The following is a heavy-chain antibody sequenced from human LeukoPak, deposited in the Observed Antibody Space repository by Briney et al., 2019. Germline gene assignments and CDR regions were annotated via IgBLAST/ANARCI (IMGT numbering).Heavy chain of an antibody. CDR2: IYHSGST. V-gene: IGHV4-30-2*01. Sequence: SETLSLTCTVSGGSISSGGYYWSWIRQPPGKGLEWIGYIYHSGSTYYNPSLKSRVTISVDRSKNQFSLKLSSVTAADTAVYYCARDGRYFDWFPSGMDVWGQGTTVTVSS. CDR1: GGSISSGGYY. D-gene: IGHD3-9*01. J-gene: IGHJ6*02. CDR3: ARDGRYFDWFPSGMDV.